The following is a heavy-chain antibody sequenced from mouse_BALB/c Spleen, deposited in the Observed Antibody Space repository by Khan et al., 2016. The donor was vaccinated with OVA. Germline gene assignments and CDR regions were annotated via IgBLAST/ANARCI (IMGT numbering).Heavy chain of an antibody. Sequence: QVQLQQSGAELAKPGASVKMSCKASGYTFTTYCMHWVKQRPGQGLEWIGYINPTSDYTDYNEKFKDKATLSADKSSSTAYMQLSSLTSEDSAVYYCGRDRTRYWGQGTTLTVSS. CDR2: INPTSDYT. V-gene: IGHV1-7*01. CDR1: GYTFTTYC. CDR3: GRDRTRY. D-gene: IGHD1-3*01. J-gene: IGHJ2*01.